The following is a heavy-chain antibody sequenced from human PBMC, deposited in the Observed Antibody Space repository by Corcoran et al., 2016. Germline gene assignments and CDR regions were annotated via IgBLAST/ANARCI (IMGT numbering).Heavy chain of an antibody. CDR3: ASENVEIH. J-gene: IGHJ4*02. Sequence: QVQLVESGGGVVQPGRSLRLSCAASGFTFSSYGIHWVRQAPGKGLEWVAVISYEGSNKYYADSVKGRFTISRDNSKNMLYLQMNSLRAEDTAVYYCASENVEIHWGQGTLVTVSS. CDR2: ISYEGSNK. V-gene: IGHV3-30*03. CDR1: GFTFSSYG. D-gene: IGHD2-21*01.